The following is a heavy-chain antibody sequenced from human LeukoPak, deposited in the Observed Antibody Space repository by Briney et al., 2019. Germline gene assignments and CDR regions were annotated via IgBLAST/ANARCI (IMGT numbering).Heavy chain of an antibody. CDR2: INHSGST. CDR1: GGSFSGYY. CDR3: AREISPADSSSAFDS. J-gene: IGHJ4*02. Sequence: PSETLSLTCAVYGGSFSGYYWSWLRQPPGKGLEWIGEINHSGSTNYNPSLKSRVTISVDTSKNQFSLKLNSVTAADTAVYCCAREISPADSSSAFDSWGQGTLVTVSS. D-gene: IGHD6-6*01. V-gene: IGHV4-34*01.